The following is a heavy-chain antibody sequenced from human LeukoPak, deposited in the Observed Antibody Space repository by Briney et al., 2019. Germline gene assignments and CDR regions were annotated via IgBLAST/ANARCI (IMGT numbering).Heavy chain of an antibody. Sequence: GGSLRLSCAASGFTFSRYAMSWVRQAPGKGLEWVSGISGTDGSTYYADSVKGRFTISRDNSKNTLYLQMNSLRAEDTDVYYCAKDALEYSRTWYGTNFDYWGQGTLVTVSS. CDR2: ISGTDGST. CDR1: GFTFSRYA. V-gene: IGHV3-23*01. CDR3: AKDALEYSRTWYGTNFDY. J-gene: IGHJ4*02. D-gene: IGHD6-13*01.